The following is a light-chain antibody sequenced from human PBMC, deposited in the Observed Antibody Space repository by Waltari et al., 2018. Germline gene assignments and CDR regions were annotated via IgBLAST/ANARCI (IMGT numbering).Light chain of an antibody. J-gene: IGLJ1*01. V-gene: IGLV2-14*03. CDR3: SSYTTGSTRYV. CDR2: DVN. CDR1: SSDIGAYNF. Sequence: QSALTQPASVSGSHGQSITISCTGTSSDIGAYNFVAWYQKHPGKAPKVMIYDVNNRLSGVSSRFSGSKSGNTASLTISGLQAEDEADYYCSSYTTGSTRYVFGSGTKVTVL.